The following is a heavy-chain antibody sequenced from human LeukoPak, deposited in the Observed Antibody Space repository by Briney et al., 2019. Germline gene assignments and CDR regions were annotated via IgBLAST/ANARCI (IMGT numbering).Heavy chain of an antibody. CDR2: IYYSGST. V-gene: IGHV4-61*01. J-gene: IGHJ5*02. CDR1: GDSISRSLYY. CDR3: ASYLVGGWFDP. D-gene: IGHD2-2*01. Sequence: SETLSLTCTVSGDSISRSLYYWSWIRQPPGKGLEWIGYIYYSGSTNYNPSLKSRVTISVDTSKNQFSLKLSSVTAADTAVYYCASYLVGGWFDPWGQGTLVTVSS.